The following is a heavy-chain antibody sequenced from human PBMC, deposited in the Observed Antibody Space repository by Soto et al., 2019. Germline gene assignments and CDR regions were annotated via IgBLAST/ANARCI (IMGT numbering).Heavy chain of an antibody. CDR1: GFTFSDYY. J-gene: IGHJ3*02. V-gene: IGHV3-11*01. D-gene: IGHD2-15*01. CDR3: ARDNPGFDFGYCSGGNCPPGSDAFDI. CDR2: ISSSGSTI. Sequence: QVQLVESGGGLVKPGGSLRLSCAASGFTFSDYYMSWIRQAPGKGLEWVSYISSSGSTIYYADSVKGRFTISRDNAQNTLYLHMTSLRAEDTAVYYCARDNPGFDFGYCSGGNCPPGSDAFDIWGQGTMVTVSS.